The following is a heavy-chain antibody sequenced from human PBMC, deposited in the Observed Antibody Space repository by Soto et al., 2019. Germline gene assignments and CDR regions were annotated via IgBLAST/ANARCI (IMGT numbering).Heavy chain of an antibody. CDR3: ARSKRRNGMDV. CDR2: IYYSGST. CDR1: GGSISSSSYY. Sequence: PSETLSLTCTVSGGSISSSSYYWGWIRQPPGKGLEWIGSIYYSGSTYYNPSLKSRVTISVDTSKNQFSLKLSSVTAADTAVYYCARSKRRNGMDVWGQGTTVTVSS. J-gene: IGHJ6*02. V-gene: IGHV4-39*07.